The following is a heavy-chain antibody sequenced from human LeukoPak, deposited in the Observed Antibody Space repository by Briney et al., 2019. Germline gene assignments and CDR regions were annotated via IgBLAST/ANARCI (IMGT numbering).Heavy chain of an antibody. D-gene: IGHD2-21*01. V-gene: IGHV3-33*01. CDR2: TWYDGSNK. Sequence: GGSLKVSCAASGFTFSSYGMHWVRQAPGKGLEWVAVTWYDGSNKYYADSVKGRFTISRDNSKNTLYLQMNSLRSEDTAFYYCARRASGPRGDWYWDKWGKGTPVSSSS. CDR1: GFTFSSYG. CDR3: ARRASGPRGDWYWDK. J-gene: IGHJ6*04.